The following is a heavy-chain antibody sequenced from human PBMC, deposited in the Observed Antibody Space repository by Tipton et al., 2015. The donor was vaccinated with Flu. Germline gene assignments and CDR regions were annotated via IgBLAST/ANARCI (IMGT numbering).Heavy chain of an antibody. CDR3: AKDGGRLRYFYYFDY. V-gene: IGHV3-23*04. D-gene: IGHD3-9*01. J-gene: IGHJ4*02. CDR1: GFTFSTHA. CDR2: ISVSGGST. Sequence: VQLVQSGGGVVQPGRSLRLSCAASGFTFSTHAMSWVRQGPGEGLEWVSSISVSGGSTYYADPVKGRFTISRDNSKSTLYLQMNSLRAEDTAVYYCAKDGGRLRYFYYFDYWGQGTLVTVSS.